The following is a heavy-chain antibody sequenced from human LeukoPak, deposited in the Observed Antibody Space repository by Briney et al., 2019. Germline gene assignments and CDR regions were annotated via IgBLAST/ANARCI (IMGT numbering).Heavy chain of an antibody. CDR3: ARYRGYSGYDRIDY. Sequence: GGSLRLSCVASGFPFSSYWMTWVRQAPGKGLEWVSSISSSSSYIYYADSVKGRFTIPRDNAKNSLYLQMNSLRAEDTAVYYCARYRGYSGYDRIDYWGQGTLVTVSS. J-gene: IGHJ4*02. D-gene: IGHD5-12*01. CDR1: GFPFSSYW. CDR2: ISSSSSYI. V-gene: IGHV3-21*01.